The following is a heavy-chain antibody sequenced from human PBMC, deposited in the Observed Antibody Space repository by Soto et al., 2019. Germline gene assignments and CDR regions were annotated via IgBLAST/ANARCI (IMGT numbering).Heavy chain of an antibody. V-gene: IGHV3-33*01. CDR3: ARDSHFGSGWQLTADY. D-gene: IGHD6-19*01. J-gene: IGHJ4*02. CDR1: GFTFSSYG. CDR2: IWYDGSNK. Sequence: QVQLVESGGGVVQPGRSLRLSCAASGFTFSSYGMHWVRQAPGKGLEWVAVIWYDGSNKYYAESVKGRFTISRDNSKNTLYLQMNSLRAEDTAVYYCARDSHFGSGWQLTADYWGQGTLVTVSS.